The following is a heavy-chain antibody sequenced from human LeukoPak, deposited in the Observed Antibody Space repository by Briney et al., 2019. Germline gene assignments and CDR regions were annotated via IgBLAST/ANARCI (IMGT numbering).Heavy chain of an antibody. Sequence: SETLSLTCTVSGGSISNSSSYWGWIRQPPGKGLEWIGSIYYSGSTYYNPSLKSRVTISVDTSKNQFSLKLSSVTAADTAVYYCARWVDEEENFDYWGQGTLVTVSS. CDR2: IYYSGST. J-gene: IGHJ4*02. CDR3: ARWVDEEENFDY. CDR1: GGSISNSSSY. V-gene: IGHV4-39*07.